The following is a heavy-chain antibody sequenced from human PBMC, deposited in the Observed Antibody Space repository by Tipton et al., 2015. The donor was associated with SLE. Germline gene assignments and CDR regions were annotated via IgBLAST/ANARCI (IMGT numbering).Heavy chain of an antibody. CDR3: ARVLGSRYCTNGVCTSPYYFYYYMDV. V-gene: IGHV4-61*01. CDR2: ISDSGIT. D-gene: IGHD2-8*01. Sequence: TLSLTCTVSGFSISSGYYWGWIRQPPGKGLEWIGYISDSGITNYNPSLKSRVAISIDTSKNQFSLNLSSVTAADTALYYCARVLGSRYCTNGVCTSPYYFYYYMDVWGRGTSVTVSS. CDR1: GFSISSGYY. J-gene: IGHJ6*03.